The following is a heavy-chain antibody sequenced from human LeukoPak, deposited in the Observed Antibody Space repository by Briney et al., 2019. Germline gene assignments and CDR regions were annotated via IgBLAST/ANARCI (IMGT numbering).Heavy chain of an antibody. Sequence: GGSLRLSCAASGFTFSSYEMNWVRLAPGKGLEWVSYVSTSGSTIYYADSVKGRFTISRDNAKNSLYLQMNSLRAEDTAVYYCARDLALFDIWGQGTMVTVSS. V-gene: IGHV3-48*03. CDR2: VSTSGSTI. J-gene: IGHJ3*02. CDR3: ARDLALFDI. CDR1: GFTFSSYE.